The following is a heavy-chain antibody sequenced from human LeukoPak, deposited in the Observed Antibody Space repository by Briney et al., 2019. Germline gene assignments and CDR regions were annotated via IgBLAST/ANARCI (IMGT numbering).Heavy chain of an antibody. CDR2: INPNSGGT. CDR1: GYTFTGYY. Sequence: ASVKVSFKSSGYTFTGYYMHWVRPAPGQGLAGVGGINPNSGGTNYAQKFQGRVTMTRDTSISTAYMELSRLRSDDTAVYYCARVVADLAAAGPYFDYWGQGTLVTVSS. CDR3: ARVVADLAAAGPYFDY. J-gene: IGHJ4*02. D-gene: IGHD6-13*01. V-gene: IGHV1-2*02.